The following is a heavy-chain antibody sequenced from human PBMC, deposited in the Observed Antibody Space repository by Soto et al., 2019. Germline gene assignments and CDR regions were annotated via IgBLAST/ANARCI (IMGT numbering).Heavy chain of an antibody. V-gene: IGHV3-15*01. D-gene: IGHD6-6*01. CDR2: IKSKTDGGTT. J-gene: IGHJ4*02. Sequence: EVQLVESGGGLVKPGGSLRLSCAASGFTFSNAWMSWVRQAPGKGLEWVGRIKSKTDGGTTDYAASVKGRFTISRDDSKNTLYLQMNSLKTEDTAVYYCTTGPYMAAGPDYWGQGTLVTVSS. CDR3: TTGPYMAAGPDY. CDR1: GFTFSNAW.